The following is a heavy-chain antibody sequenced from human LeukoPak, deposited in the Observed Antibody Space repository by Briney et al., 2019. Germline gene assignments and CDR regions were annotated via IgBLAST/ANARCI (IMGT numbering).Heavy chain of an antibody. CDR3: AKNRGGVWYPVDY. CDR2: ISGSGGTT. D-gene: IGHD2-15*01. Sequence: GGSLRLSCAASGFTFSSYALGWVRQAPGKGLEWVSTISGSGGTTYYADSVKGRFTISRDNSKNTLYLQMNSLRAEDTAVYYCAKNRGGVWYPVDYWGQGTLVTVSS. CDR1: GFTFSSYA. V-gene: IGHV3-23*01. J-gene: IGHJ4*02.